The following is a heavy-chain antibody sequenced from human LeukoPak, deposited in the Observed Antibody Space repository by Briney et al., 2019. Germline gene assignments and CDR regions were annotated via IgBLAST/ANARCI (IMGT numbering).Heavy chain of an antibody. Sequence: PGGSLRLSCAASGPTFSNYAMSWVRQAPGKGLEWVSTISGSAISTYYADSVKGRFTTSRDNFKNTLYLQMNGLRAEDTAIYYCAKTDASGRYSRYWGQGTLVTVSS. CDR1: GPTFSNYA. D-gene: IGHD5-18*01. V-gene: IGHV3-23*01. J-gene: IGHJ4*02. CDR3: AKTDASGRYSRY. CDR2: ISGSAIST.